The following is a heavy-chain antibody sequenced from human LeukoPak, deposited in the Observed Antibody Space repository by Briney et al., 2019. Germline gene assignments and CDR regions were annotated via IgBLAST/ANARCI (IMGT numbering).Heavy chain of an antibody. D-gene: IGHD2-2*01. CDR3: ARVPSSYCYGMDV. Sequence: GASVKVSCKASGCTFTSYYMHWVRQAPGQGLEWMGIINPSDGSTNYAQKFQGRVTMTRDTSTSTVYMELSSLKSEDTAVYYCARVPSSYCYGMDVWGQGTTVTVSS. J-gene: IGHJ6*02. CDR1: GCTFTSYY. CDR2: INPSDGST. V-gene: IGHV1-46*01.